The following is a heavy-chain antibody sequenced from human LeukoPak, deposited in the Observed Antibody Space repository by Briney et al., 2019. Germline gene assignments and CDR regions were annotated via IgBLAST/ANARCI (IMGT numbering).Heavy chain of an antibody. CDR3: ARVSGPGMNEYYHL. Sequence: GGSLRLSCAASGITFSGAWMHWVRQAPGKGLVWVSRINDDGSFRRYANSVKGRFTISRDNAKNTLFLQMDSLRAEDTAVYYCARVSGPGMNEYYHLWGQAPWSPSPQ. V-gene: IGHV3-74*01. J-gene: IGHJ1*01. CDR1: GITFSGAW. CDR2: INDDGSFR. D-gene: IGHD3-10*01.